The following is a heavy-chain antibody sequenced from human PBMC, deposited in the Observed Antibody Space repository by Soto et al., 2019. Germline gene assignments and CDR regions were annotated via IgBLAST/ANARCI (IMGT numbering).Heavy chain of an antibody. CDR1: GFTFSTYA. V-gene: IGHV3-23*01. CDR2: VSASGLNT. Sequence: GGSLRLSCAASGFTFSTYAMAWVRQAPGKGLEWVSGVSASGLNTDYADPVKGRFYISRDNSKNTVSLHMNSLRAEDTALYYCAKAGFWSGYYSLVDYWGQGTLVTVSS. J-gene: IGHJ4*02. CDR3: AKAGFWSGYYSLVDY. D-gene: IGHD3-3*01.